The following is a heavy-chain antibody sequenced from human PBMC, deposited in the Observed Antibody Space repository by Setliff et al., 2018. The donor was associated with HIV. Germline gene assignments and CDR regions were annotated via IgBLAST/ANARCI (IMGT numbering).Heavy chain of an antibody. CDR2: IIPLFGTT. J-gene: IGHJ6*03. V-gene: IGHV1-69*01. CDR3: ATNREQLTMTYYYYYMDV. CDR1: GYTFNNYY. D-gene: IGHD6-13*01. Sequence: SVKVSCKASGYTFNNYYMHWVRQAPGQGLEWMGGIIPLFGTTKYAQRFQGRVTITADASTSTAYMELSSLRSEDTAVYYCATNREQLTMTYYYYYMDVWGKGTTVTVSS.